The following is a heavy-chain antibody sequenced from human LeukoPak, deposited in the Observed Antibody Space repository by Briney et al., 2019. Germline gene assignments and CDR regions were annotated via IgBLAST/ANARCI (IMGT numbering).Heavy chain of an antibody. Sequence: GASVKVSCKASGYTFTGYYMHWVRQAPGQGLEWMGWINPNSGGTNYAQKFQGWVTMTRDTSISTAYMELSRLRSDGTAVYYCARAAVAGHYYYYGMDVWGQGTTVTVSS. D-gene: IGHD6-19*01. V-gene: IGHV1-2*04. CDR1: GYTFTGYY. CDR2: INPNSGGT. J-gene: IGHJ6*02. CDR3: ARAAVAGHYYYYGMDV.